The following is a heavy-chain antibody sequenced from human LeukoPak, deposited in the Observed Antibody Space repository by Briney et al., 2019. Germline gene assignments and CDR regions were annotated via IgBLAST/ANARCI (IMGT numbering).Heavy chain of an antibody. CDR3: ARGRVYFYGSGSRYLDNAFDI. CDR1: GDSISSYY. Sequence: SETLSLTCTVSGDSISSYYWTWIRQPPGKGLEWIGSIYYSGNTKYNPSLKGRVTISSDTSKFSLRLSSVTAADTAVYYCARGRVYFYGSGSRYLDNAFDIWGQGTMVTVSS. J-gene: IGHJ3*02. D-gene: IGHD3-10*01. CDR2: IYYSGNT. V-gene: IGHV4-59*01.